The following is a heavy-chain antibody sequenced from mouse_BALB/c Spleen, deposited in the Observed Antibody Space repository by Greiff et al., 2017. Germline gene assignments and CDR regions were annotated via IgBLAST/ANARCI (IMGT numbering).Heavy chain of an antibody. CDR3: ARSNYVPYFDV. CDR1: GFNIKDTY. Sequence: EVMLVESGAELVKPGASVKLSCTASGFNIKDTYMHWVKQRPEQGLEWIGRIDPANGNSKYDPKFQGKATITADTSSNTAYLQLSSLTSEDTAVYYCARSNYVPYFDVWGAGTTVTVAS. V-gene: IGHV14-3*02. D-gene: IGHD1-1*01. CDR2: IDPANGNS. J-gene: IGHJ1*01.